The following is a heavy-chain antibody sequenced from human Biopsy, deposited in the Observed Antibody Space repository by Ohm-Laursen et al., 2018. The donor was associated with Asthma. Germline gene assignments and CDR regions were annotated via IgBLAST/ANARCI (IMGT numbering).Heavy chain of an antibody. J-gene: IGHJ4*02. CDR1: GRHFGSYN. Sequence: SLRLSCSASGRHFGSYNMHWARQAPGKSLERVAVITFDGSTQHYGDSVKGRFTISRDNSKNMLFLQMNSLRAEDTAVYYCSRDTLGYYFDIWGQGTQVTVSS. CDR3: SRDTLGYYFDI. CDR2: ITFDGSTQ. D-gene: IGHD6-13*01. V-gene: IGHV3-30-3*01.